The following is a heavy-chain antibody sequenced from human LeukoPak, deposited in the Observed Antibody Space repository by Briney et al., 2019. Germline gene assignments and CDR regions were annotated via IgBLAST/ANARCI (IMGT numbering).Heavy chain of an antibody. CDR2: IYYSGST. Sequence: SETLSLTCTVSGGSISSYYWNWIRQPPGKGLEWIGYIYYSGSTSYNPSLKGRVTMSVDTSKNQFSLRLSSVTAADTAVYYCARGSDFGDFWGQGTLVTVSS. J-gene: IGHJ4*02. CDR3: ARGSDFGDF. V-gene: IGHV4-59*01. D-gene: IGHD4-17*01. CDR1: GGSISSYY.